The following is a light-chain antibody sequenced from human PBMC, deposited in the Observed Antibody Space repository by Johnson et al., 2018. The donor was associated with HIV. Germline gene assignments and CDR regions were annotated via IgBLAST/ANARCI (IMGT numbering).Light chain of an antibody. CDR3: GTWDIPLSAGLYV. V-gene: IGLV1-51*01. Sequence: QSVLTQPPSVSAAPGQKVTISCSGSSSNIGNNYVSWYQQLPGTAPKLLIYDNNKRPSGIPDRFSGSKSGTSATLGITGLQTGAEADYYCGTWDIPLSAGLYVFGTGTEVTVL. CDR2: DNN. J-gene: IGLJ1*01. CDR1: SSNIGNNY.